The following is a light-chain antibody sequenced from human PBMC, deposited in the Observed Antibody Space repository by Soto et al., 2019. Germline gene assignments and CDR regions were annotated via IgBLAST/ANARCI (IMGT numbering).Light chain of an antibody. J-gene: IGLJ3*02. CDR2: GVS. V-gene: IGLV2-14*01. CDR1: SRDVGGYNY. CDR3: SSYRSGSVVL. Sequence: QSVLTQPASVSGSPGQSITISSTGTSRDVGGYNYVSWYQQHPGKAPKLVIYGVSYRPSGVSGRFSGSKFQNTASLTISGLQPEDEADYYCSSYRSGSVVLFGGGTKVTVL.